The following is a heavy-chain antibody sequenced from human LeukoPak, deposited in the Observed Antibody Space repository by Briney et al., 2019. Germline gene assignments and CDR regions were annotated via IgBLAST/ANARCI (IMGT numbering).Heavy chain of an antibody. Sequence: GGSLRLSCAASGFTFSDYYMSWIRQAPGKGLEWVSYISSSDSTIYYADSVKGRFTISRDNAKNSLYLQMNSLRAEDTAVYYCARDGKQQLPENWFDPWGQGTLVTVSS. CDR1: GFTFSDYY. CDR2: ISSSDSTI. J-gene: IGHJ5*02. D-gene: IGHD6-13*01. V-gene: IGHV3-11*01. CDR3: ARDGKQQLPENWFDP.